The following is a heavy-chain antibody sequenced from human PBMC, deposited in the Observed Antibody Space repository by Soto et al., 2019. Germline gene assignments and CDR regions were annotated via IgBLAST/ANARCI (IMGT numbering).Heavy chain of an antibody. CDR3: ARAPHFRYADY. CDR2: INHSGST. J-gene: IGHJ4*02. CDR1: GGSFSGYY. D-gene: IGHD3-3*02. Sequence: QVQLQQWGAGLLKPSETLSLTCAVYGGSFSGYYWSWIRQPPGKGLEWIGEINHSGSTNYNPSLKSRFTIAVDTSKNQFSLKLSSVTAADTAVYYCARAPHFRYADYWGQGTLVTVSS. V-gene: IGHV4-34*01.